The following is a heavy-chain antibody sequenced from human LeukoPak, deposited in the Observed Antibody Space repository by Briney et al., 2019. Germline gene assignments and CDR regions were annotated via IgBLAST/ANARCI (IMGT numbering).Heavy chain of an antibody. CDR2: IWYDGSNK. J-gene: IGHJ6*02. CDR1: GFTFSSYG. D-gene: IGHD3-3*01. V-gene: IGHV3-33*01. CDR3: ARDQGRIIGVVIIPYYYYGMDV. Sequence: GRSLRLSCAASGFTFSSYGMHWVRQAPGKGLEWVAVIWYDGSNKYYADSVKGRFTISRDNSKNTLYLQMNSLRAEDTAVYYCARDQGRIIGVVIIPYYYYGMDVWGQGTTVTVSS.